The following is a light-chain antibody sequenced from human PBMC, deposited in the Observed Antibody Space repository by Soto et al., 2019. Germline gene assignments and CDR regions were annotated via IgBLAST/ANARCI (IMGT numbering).Light chain of an antibody. CDR1: SSDVGGYSF. CDR3: SSYTSSSLYV. Sequence: QSVLTQPASVSGSPGQSVAISCTGTSSDVGGYSFVSWYQQLPGKAPKLMIYDVSDRPSGVSNRFSGSKSGNTASLTISGLQAEVEADYYCSSYTSSSLYVFGTGTKLTVL. J-gene: IGLJ1*01. V-gene: IGLV2-14*01. CDR2: DVS.